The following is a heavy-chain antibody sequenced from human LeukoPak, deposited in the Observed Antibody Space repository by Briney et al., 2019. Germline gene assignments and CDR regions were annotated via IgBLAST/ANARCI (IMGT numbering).Heavy chain of an antibody. CDR3: ARHGGDYYDSSGSFDY. V-gene: IGHV4-4*07. D-gene: IGHD3-22*01. J-gene: IGHJ4*02. Sequence: TSETLSLTCTVSGGSISGYFWSWIRQPAGEGLEWIGRIHDNGDSNHNPSLKSRVTMALDTSGNQVSLKLSSVTAADTAVYYCARHGGDYYDSSGSFDYWGQGTLVTVSS. CDR2: IHDNGDS. CDR1: GGSISGYF.